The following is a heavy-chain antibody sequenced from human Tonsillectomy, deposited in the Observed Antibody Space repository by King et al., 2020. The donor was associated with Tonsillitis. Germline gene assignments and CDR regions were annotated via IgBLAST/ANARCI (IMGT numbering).Heavy chain of an antibody. CDR2: IYPGDSDT. V-gene: IGHV5-51*01. CDR3: ARQLSSRRFYYYGSGSLPQFDP. J-gene: IGHJ5*02. Sequence: QLVQSGAEVKKPGESLKISCKGSGYSFTSYWIGWVRQMPGKGLEWMGIIYPGDSDTRYSPSFQGQVTISADKSISTAYLQWSSLKASDTAMYYCARQLSSRRFYYYGSGSLPQFDPWGQGTLVTVSS. CDR1: GYSFTSYW. D-gene: IGHD3-10*01.